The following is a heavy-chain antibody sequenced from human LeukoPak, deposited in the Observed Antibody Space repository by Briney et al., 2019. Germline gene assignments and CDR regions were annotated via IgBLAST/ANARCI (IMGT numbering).Heavy chain of an antibody. D-gene: IGHD2-21*02. Sequence: PSETLSLTCAVYGGFFSGYYWSWIRQPPGKGLEWIGEINHSGSTNYNPSLKSRVTISVDTSKNQFSLKLSSVTAADTAVYYCARDRGYCGGDCYSGYYYYYGMDVWGQGTTVTVSS. V-gene: IGHV4-34*01. J-gene: IGHJ6*02. CDR1: GGFFSGYY. CDR2: INHSGST. CDR3: ARDRGYCGGDCYSGYYYYYGMDV.